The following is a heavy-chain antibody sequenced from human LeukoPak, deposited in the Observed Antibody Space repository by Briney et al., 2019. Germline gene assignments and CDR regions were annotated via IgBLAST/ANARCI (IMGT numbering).Heavy chain of an antibody. D-gene: IGHD3-22*01. V-gene: IGHV4-34*01. CDR3: ARRRLLHSSGSTTWAYYFDY. J-gene: IGHJ4*02. CDR1: GGSFSGYY. Sequence: PSETLSLTCAVYGGSFSGYYWSWIRQPPGKGLEWIGEINHSGSTNYNPSLKSRVTISVDTSKNQFSLKLSSVTAADTAVYYCARRRLLHSSGSTTWAYYFDYWGQGTLVTVSS. CDR2: INHSGST.